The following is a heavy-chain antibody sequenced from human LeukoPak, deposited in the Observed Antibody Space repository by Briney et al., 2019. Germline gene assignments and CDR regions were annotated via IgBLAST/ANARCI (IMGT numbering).Heavy chain of an antibody. V-gene: IGHV1-69*01. CDR3: ARENGCSGGSCYLHFDY. Sequence: GSSVKVSCKASGGTFSSYAISWVRQAPGQGLEWMGGIIPIFGTANYAQKFQGRVTITADESTSTAYMELSSLRSEDTAVYYCARENGCSGGSCYLHFDYWGQGTLDTVSS. CDR1: GGTFSSYA. J-gene: IGHJ4*02. D-gene: IGHD2-15*01. CDR2: IIPIFGTA.